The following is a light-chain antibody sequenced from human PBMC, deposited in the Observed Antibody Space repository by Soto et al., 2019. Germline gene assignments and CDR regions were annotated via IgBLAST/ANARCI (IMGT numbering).Light chain of an antibody. CDR3: QQYGSSPWT. CDR1: QSVSSSY. J-gene: IGKJ1*01. Sequence: EIVLTQSPGTLSLSPGERATLSCRASQSVSSSYLAWYQQKPGQAPRLLIYGASSRATGIPDRFSGSGSGTDFTLTISRLEPEDFAVYYYQQYGSSPWTFGGGTKVEIK. CDR2: GAS. V-gene: IGKV3-20*01.